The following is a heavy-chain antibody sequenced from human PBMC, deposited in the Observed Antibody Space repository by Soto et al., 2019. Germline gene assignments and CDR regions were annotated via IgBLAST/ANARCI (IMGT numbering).Heavy chain of an antibody. CDR1: GFSLSNARMG. J-gene: IGHJ4*02. V-gene: IGHV2-26*01. CDR3: ARIWEYGGDYFDY. Sequence: QVTLKESGPALVKPTETLTLTCTVSGFSLSNARMGVSWIRQPPGKALEWLAHIFSNDEKSYSTSLKSRLTISKDTSKSQVVLTMTNMDPVDTATYYCARIWEYGGDYFDYWGQGTLVTVSS. D-gene: IGHD1-26*01. CDR2: IFSNDEK.